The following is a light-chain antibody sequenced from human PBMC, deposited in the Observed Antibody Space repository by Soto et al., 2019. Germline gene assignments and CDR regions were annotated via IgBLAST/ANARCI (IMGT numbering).Light chain of an antibody. CDR1: QTISSW. CDR2: KAS. CDR3: QQYNSYSRT. J-gene: IGKJ1*01. V-gene: IGKV1-5*03. Sequence: DIQMTQSPSTLSGSVGDRVTITCRAGQTISSWLAWYQQKPGKAPKLLIYKASTLKSGVPSRFSGSGSGTEFTLTISSLQPDDFATYYCQQYNSYSRTFGQGTKVDI.